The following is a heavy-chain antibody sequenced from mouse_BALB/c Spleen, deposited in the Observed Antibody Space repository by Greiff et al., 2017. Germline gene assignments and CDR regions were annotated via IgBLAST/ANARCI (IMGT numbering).Heavy chain of an antibody. CDR3: ARELRSYWYFDV. D-gene: IGHD1-1*01. CDR2: ISSGGST. Sequence: EVKLVESGGGLVKPGGSLKLSCAASGFTFSSYAMSWVRQTPEKRLEWVASISSGGSTYYRDSVKGRFTISRDNARNILYLQMSSLRSEDTAMYYCARELRSYWYFDVWGAGTTVTVSS. V-gene: IGHV5-6-5*01. CDR1: GFTFSSYA. J-gene: IGHJ1*01.